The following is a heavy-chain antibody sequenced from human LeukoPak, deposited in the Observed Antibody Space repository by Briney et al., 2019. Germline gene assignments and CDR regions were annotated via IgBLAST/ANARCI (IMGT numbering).Heavy chain of an antibody. J-gene: IGHJ5*02. Sequence: GGSLRLSCAASGFTVSGNYISWVRQAPGKGLEWIAVIYSGGSTYYADSVRGRFTISRDNSKNTLYLQMNSLRAEDTAVYYCARDLRYTDPRATGWFDPWGQGAPVTVSS. CDR3: ARDLRYTDPRATGWFDP. CDR2: IYSGGST. CDR1: GFTVSGNY. V-gene: IGHV3-53*01. D-gene: IGHD4-17*01.